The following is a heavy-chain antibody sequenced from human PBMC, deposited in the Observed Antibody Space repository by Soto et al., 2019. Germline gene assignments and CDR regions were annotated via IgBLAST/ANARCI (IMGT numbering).Heavy chain of an antibody. CDR1: GYTFSSYG. Sequence: QVLLVQSGGEVKKPGASVKVSCKASGYTFSSYGSSWVRQAPGQGLEWMGWISNNNGTRKYGQKFQGRVTMTTDTSTRMAYMELRSLRPDDTAMYYCARSRSECSGGSCYSGSDDWFDPWGQGTLVTVSS. CDR3: ARSRSECSGGSCYSGSDDWFDP. J-gene: IGHJ5*02. V-gene: IGHV1-18*04. CDR2: ISNNNGTR. D-gene: IGHD2-15*01.